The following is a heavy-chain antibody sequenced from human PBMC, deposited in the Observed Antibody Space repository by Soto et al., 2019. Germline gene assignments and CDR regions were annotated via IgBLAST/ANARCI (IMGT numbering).Heavy chain of an antibody. J-gene: IGHJ6*02. CDR3: AYLPCSGGSCYWFSFSGMDV. CDR2: IYWDDDK. Sequence: QITLKESGPTLVKPTQTLTLTCTFSGFSLSTSGVGVAWIRQPPGKALEWLALIYWDDDKRYRPSLESRLTTTKDTCKNLVVLTMTNMYSVDTATYYCAYLPCSGGSCYWFSFSGMDVWGQGTTVTVSS. D-gene: IGHD2-15*01. V-gene: IGHV2-5*02. CDR1: GFSLSTSGVG.